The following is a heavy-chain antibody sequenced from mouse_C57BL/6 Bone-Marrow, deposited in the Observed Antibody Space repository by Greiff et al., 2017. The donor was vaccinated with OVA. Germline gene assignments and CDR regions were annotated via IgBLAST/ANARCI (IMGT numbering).Heavy chain of an antibody. V-gene: IGHV1-50*01. Sequence: QVQLQQPGAELVKPGASVKLSCKASGYTFTSYWIQWVKQRPGQGLEWIGEIDPSDGYTNYNQKFKGKATVTVDTSSSTANMQLSNLTSEDSAVYYGAGWEFAYWGQGTLVTVSA. J-gene: IGHJ3*01. D-gene: IGHD4-1*01. CDR1: GYTFTSYW. CDR2: IDPSDGYT. CDR3: AGWEFAY.